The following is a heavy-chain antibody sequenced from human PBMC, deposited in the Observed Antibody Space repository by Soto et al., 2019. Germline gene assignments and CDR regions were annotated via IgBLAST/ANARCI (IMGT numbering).Heavy chain of an antibody. CDR1: GFAFSSYW. Sequence: EVHLVESGGGLGQPGGSLRLSCAASGFAFSSYWMSWVRRAPGKGLEWVANIKQEGSEKYYVDSVKGRFTISRDNPKNSLYLQLNSLRAEDTAVYYCARDLMSATGFDYWGQGTLVTVSS. D-gene: IGHD2-15*01. J-gene: IGHJ4*02. CDR3: ARDLMSATGFDY. V-gene: IGHV3-7*05. CDR2: IKQEGSEK.